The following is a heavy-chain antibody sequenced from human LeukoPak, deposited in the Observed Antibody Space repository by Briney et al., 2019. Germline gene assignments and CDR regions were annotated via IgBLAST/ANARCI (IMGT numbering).Heavy chain of an antibody. CDR1: GFTFSSYS. V-gene: IGHV3-21*01. Sequence: GGSLRLSCAASGFTFSSYSMNWVRQAPGKGLEWVSSISSSSSYIYYADSVKGRFTTSRDNAKNTLHLQMNSLRAEDTAVYYCARGGYYGSGRYYFDSWGQGTLVTVSS. CDR3: ARGGYYGSGRYYFDS. J-gene: IGHJ4*02. CDR2: ISSSSSYI. D-gene: IGHD3-3*01.